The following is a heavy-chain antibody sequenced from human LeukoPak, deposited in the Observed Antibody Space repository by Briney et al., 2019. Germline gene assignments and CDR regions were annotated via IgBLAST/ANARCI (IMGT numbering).Heavy chain of an antibody. D-gene: IGHD6-19*01. CDR1: GFTFSSYA. J-gene: IGHJ3*02. V-gene: IGHV3-30-3*01. CDR2: ISYDGSNK. Sequence: GGSLRLSCAASGFTFSSYAMHRVRQAPGKGLEWVAVISYDGSNKYYADSVKGRFTISRDNSKNTLYLQMNSLRAEDTAVYYCACSSGYYAFDIWGQGTMVTVSS. CDR3: ACSSGYYAFDI.